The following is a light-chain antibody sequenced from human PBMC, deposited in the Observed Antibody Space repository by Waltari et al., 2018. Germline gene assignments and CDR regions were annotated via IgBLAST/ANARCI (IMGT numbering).Light chain of an antibody. CDR1: QRISSY. CDR3: QQSYRAPLT. J-gene: IGKJ4*01. CDR2: SAS. Sequence: DIQMTQSPSSLSASVGERVTVTCRASQRISSYVNWYQQKPGKAPQLLISSASTLQSGVPSRFSCSGSGTDFTRAISSLHIEDCATYYCQQSYRAPLTFGGGTKVEIK. V-gene: IGKV1-39*01.